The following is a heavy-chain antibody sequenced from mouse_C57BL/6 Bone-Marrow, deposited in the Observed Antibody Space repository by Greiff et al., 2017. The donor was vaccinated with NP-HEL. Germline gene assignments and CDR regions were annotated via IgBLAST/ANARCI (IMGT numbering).Heavy chain of an antibody. CDR1: GYTFTGYW. Sequence: VQLQESGAELMKPGASVKLSCKATGYTFTGYWIEWVKQRPGHGLEWIGEILPGSGSTNYNEKFKGKATFTADPSSNTAYMQLSSLTTEDSASYYCARGAIYDGYYYWYFDVWGTGTTVTVSS. J-gene: IGHJ1*03. CDR3: ARGAIYDGYYYWYFDV. D-gene: IGHD2-3*01. CDR2: ILPGSGST. V-gene: IGHV1-9*01.